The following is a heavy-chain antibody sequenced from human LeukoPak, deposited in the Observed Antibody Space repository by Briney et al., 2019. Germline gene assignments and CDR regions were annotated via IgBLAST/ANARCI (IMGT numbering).Heavy chain of an antibody. CDR2: IYYSGST. Sequence: SETLSLTCTVSGGSISSTSYYWGWIRQPPGKGLEWIASIYYSGSTYYNPSLKSRVTISVDTSKNQFSLKLSSVTAADTAVYYCARVLVGTTDYYYYMDVWDKGNTVTVSS. D-gene: IGHD1-26*01. V-gene: IGHV4-39*07. J-gene: IGHJ6*03. CDR1: GGSISSTSYY. CDR3: ARVLVGTTDYYYYMDV.